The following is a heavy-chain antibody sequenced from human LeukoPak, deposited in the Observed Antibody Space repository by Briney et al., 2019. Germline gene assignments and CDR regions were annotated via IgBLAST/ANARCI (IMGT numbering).Heavy chain of an antibody. CDR2: INPNSGGT. J-gene: IGHJ5*02. CDR1: GYTFTDYY. V-gene: IGHV1-2*02. D-gene: IGHD6-13*01. Sequence: ASVKVSCKASGYTFTDYYIHWVRQAPGQGLEWIAWINPNSGGTNYAQKFQGRVTMTRDTSISTAYMELSRLRSDDTAVYYCARDTYSSSWYNWFDPWGQGTLVTVSS. CDR3: ARDTYSSSWYNWFDP.